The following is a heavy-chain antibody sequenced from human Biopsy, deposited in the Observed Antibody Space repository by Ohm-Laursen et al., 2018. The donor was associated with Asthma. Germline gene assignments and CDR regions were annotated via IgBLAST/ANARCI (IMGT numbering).Heavy chain of an antibody. CDR1: GTHFGSYN. CDR3: SKDTLGYYFDI. J-gene: IGHJ4*02. Sequence: SLRLSCAAFGTHFGSYNMHWARQAPGKGLEWVAVITFDGSTQHYGDSVKGRFTISRDNSKNMLFLQMNSLRAEDTAVYYCSKDTLGYYFDIWGQGTQVTVSS. CDR2: ITFDGSTQ. D-gene: IGHD6-13*01. V-gene: IGHV3-30-3*01.